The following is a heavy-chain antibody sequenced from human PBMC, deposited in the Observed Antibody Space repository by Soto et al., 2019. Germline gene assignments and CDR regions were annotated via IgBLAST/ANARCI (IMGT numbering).Heavy chain of an antibody. Sequence: SETLSLTCTVSGGSISSGDYYWSWIRQPPGKGLEWIGYIYYSGSTYYNPSLKSRVTISVDTSKNQFSLKLSSVTAADTAVYYCARDNRMYSSGWYYFAYWGQGTLVTVSS. J-gene: IGHJ4*02. V-gene: IGHV4-30-4*01. CDR1: GGSISSGDYY. CDR2: IYYSGST. D-gene: IGHD6-19*01. CDR3: ARDNRMYSSGWYYFAY.